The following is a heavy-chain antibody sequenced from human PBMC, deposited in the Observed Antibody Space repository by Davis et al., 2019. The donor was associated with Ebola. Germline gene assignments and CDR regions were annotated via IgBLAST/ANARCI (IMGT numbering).Heavy chain of an antibody. D-gene: IGHD1-26*01. Sequence: GGSLRLSCAASGFTFSSYAMHWVRQAPGKGLEWVAVISYDGSNKYYADSVKGRFTISRDNSKNTLYLQMNSLRAEDTAVYYCAKSLKGPPGAWGQGTLVTVSS. CDR3: AKSLKGPPGA. V-gene: IGHV3-30*18. CDR2: ISYDGSNK. J-gene: IGHJ5*02. CDR1: GFTFSSYA.